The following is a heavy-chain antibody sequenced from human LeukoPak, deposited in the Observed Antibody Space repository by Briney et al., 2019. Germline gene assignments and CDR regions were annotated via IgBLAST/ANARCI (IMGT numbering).Heavy chain of an antibody. J-gene: IGHJ5*02. CDR3: AREYCSSTSCSGGWWFDP. CDR2: MNANSGST. D-gene: IGHD2-2*01. Sequence: ASVKVSCKASGYTFTSYDINWVRQATGQGLEWMGWMNANSGSTGYAQKFQGRVTMTRNTSISTAYMELSSLRSEDTAVYYCAREYCSSTSCSGGWWFDPWGQGTLVTVSS. V-gene: IGHV1-8*01. CDR1: GYTFTSYD.